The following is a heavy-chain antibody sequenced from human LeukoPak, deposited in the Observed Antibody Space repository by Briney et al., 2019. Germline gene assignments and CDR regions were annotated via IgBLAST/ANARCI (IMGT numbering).Heavy chain of an antibody. D-gene: IGHD2-15*01. CDR3: AKDVGSGSDGSWLHFDY. V-gene: IGHV3-9*01. CDR2: ISWNSGSI. Sequence: GGSLRLSCAASGFTFDDYAMHWVRQAPGKGLEWVSGISWNSGSIGYADSVKGRFTISRDNAKNSLYLQMNSLRAEDTALYYCAKDVGSGSDGSWLHFDYWGQGTLVTVSS. CDR1: GFTFDDYA. J-gene: IGHJ4*02.